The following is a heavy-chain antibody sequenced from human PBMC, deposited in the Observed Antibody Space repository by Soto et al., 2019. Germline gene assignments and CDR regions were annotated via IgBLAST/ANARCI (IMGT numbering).Heavy chain of an antibody. D-gene: IGHD3-3*01. CDR3: AKEVWSGPMDV. Sequence: GGSLRLSCAASGFTFSSYDMHWVRQATGKGLEWVSAIGTAGDTYYPGSVKGRFTISRENAKNSLYLQMNSLRAEDTAVYYCAKEVWSGPMDVWGQGTTVTVSS. CDR1: GFTFSSYD. V-gene: IGHV3-13*04. J-gene: IGHJ6*02. CDR2: IGTAGDT.